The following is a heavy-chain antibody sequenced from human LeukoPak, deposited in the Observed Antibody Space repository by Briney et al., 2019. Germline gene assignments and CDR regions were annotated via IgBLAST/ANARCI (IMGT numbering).Heavy chain of an antibody. V-gene: IGHV3-30*02. CDR3: SASIGGDYYGMDV. CDR2: IRYDGSNK. Sequence: PGGSLRLSCAASGFTFSSYGMHWVRQAPGKGLEWVAFIRYDGSNKYYADSVKGRFTISRDNSKNTLYLQMNSLKTEDTAVYYCSASIGGDYYGMDVWGQGTTVTVSS. D-gene: IGHD6-6*01. CDR1: GFTFSSYG. J-gene: IGHJ6*02.